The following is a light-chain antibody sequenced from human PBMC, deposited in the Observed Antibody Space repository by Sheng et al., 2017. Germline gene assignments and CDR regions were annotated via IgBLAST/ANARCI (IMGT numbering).Light chain of an antibody. CDR1: SSDVGAFNY. CDR2: EVN. CDR3: GTWDSSLSAGGV. Sequence: QSALTQPPSASGSPGQSVTISCTGTSSDVGAFNYVSWYQQHPGKAPKLLIYEVNKRPSGVPDRFSGSKSGTSATLGITGLQTGDEADYYCGTWDSSLSAGGVFGGGTKLTVL. V-gene: IGLV2-8*01. J-gene: IGLJ3*02.